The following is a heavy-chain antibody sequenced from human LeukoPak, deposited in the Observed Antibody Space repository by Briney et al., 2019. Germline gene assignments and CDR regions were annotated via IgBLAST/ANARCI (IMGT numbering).Heavy chain of an antibody. Sequence: PGGSLRLSCAASGFTFDDYGMSWVRQAPGKGLEWVSGINWNGGSTGYADSVKGRFTISRDNAKNSLYLQMNSLRAEDTALYYCARGDVLLWFGELSRRKGANEGFDYWGQGTLVTVSS. CDR2: INWNGGST. J-gene: IGHJ4*02. D-gene: IGHD3-10*01. CDR3: ARGDVLLWFGELSRRKGANEGFDY. V-gene: IGHV3-20*04. CDR1: GFTFDDYG.